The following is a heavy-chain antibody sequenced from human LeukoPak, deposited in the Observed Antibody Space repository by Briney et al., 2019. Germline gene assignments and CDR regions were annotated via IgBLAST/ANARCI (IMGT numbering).Heavy chain of an antibody. CDR2: LYDSGAT. V-gene: IGHV4-59*08. CDR1: VGSISGFY. Sequence: SETLSLTCTVSVGSISGFYWNWIRQSPGKGLEWVGHLYDSGATTYNPSLKSRVTTSVDTSKNQFSLLLSSVTAADTAGYFCARQNSYGTYYGLAVWGQGTTVTVPS. CDR3: ARQNSYGTYYGLAV. D-gene: IGHD5-18*01. J-gene: IGHJ6*02.